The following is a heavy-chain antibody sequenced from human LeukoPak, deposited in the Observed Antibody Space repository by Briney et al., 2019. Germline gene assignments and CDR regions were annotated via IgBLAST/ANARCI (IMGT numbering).Heavy chain of an antibody. CDR3: ARDPVVVVPAAMGRYGMDV. V-gene: IGHV1-69*01. D-gene: IGHD2-2*01. J-gene: IGHJ6*02. CDR2: IIPIFGTA. Sequence: SVKVSCKASGGTFSSYAISWVRQAPGQGLEWMGGIIPIFGTANYAQKFQGRVTITADESTSTAYMELSSLRSDDTAVYYCARDPVVVVPAAMGRYGMDVWGQGTTVTVSS. CDR1: GGTFSSYA.